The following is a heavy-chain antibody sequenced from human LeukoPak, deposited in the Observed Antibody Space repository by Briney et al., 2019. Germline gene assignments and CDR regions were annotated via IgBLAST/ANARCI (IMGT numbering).Heavy chain of an antibody. CDR2: IYYSGST. Sequence: SETLSLTCTVSGGSISSYYWSWIRQPPGKGLEWIGYIYYSGSTSYNTSLKSRVTISVDTSKNQFSLKLSSVTAADTAVYYCARGGKWFDPWGRGTLVTVSS. J-gene: IGHJ5*02. CDR1: GGSISSYY. CDR3: ARGGKWFDP. V-gene: IGHV4-59*01.